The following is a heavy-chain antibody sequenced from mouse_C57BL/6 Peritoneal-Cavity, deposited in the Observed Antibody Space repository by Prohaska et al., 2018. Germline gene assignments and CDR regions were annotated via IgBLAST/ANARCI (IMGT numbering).Heavy chain of an antibody. CDR2: INSDGSAI. Sequence: VQLFDTGGGLVQPGGSRGLSCEGSGFTFSGFWMSWVRQTPGKTLEWIGDINSDGSAINYAPAIKDRFTIFRDNEKSTLDLQMSNVRSEDTATYFCMRYGSSYWDEDVWGTGTTVTASS. CDR3: MRYGSSYWDEDV. CDR1: GFTFSGFW. J-gene: IGHJ1*03. V-gene: IGHV11-2*01. D-gene: IGHD1-1*01.